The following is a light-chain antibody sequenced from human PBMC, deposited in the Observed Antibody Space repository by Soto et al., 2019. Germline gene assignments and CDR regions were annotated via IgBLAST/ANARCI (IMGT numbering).Light chain of an antibody. J-gene: IGKJ2*01. CDR1: QGISSW. Sequence: DIQMTQSPSSVSASVGDRVTFTCRASQGISSWLAWYQQKPGKATKLLIYAASTLQGAVPSRFSGRGSGTDFRRTISSLQPDAFATYYCQQTNIFPYTCGEGTKLEIK. CDR3: QQTNIFPYT. CDR2: AAS. V-gene: IGKV1D-12*01.